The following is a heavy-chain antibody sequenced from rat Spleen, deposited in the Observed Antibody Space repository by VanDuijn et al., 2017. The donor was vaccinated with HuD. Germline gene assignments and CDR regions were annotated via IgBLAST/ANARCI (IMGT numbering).Heavy chain of an antibody. CDR2: ISSGGGGI. V-gene: IGHV5S23*01. Sequence: EVQLVESDGGLVQPGRSLKLSCAASGFTFSDYAMTWVRQSPKKGLEWVAYISSGGGGIYYPDSVKGRFTISRDNAKSTLSLQMDSLRSEDTATYYCARRHYGYTDYFDYWGQGVMVTVSS. D-gene: IGHD1-9*01. CDR3: ARRHYGYTDYFDY. CDR1: GFTFSDYA. J-gene: IGHJ2*01.